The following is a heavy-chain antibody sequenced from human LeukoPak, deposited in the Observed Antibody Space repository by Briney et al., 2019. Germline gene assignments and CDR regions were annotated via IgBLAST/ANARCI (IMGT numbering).Heavy chain of an antibody. CDR3: AKSGLNRFDY. V-gene: IGHV3-53*01. CDR2: IYNDGRT. CDR1: GFTVNNKY. D-gene: IGHD2-15*01. J-gene: IGHJ4*02. Sequence: GGSLRLSCAASGFTVNNKYMTWVRQAPGKGLEWVSLIYNDGRTYYADSVKGRCTISRDNSKNTLYLQMNSLRAEDTAVYYCAKSGLNRFDYWGQGTLVTVSS.